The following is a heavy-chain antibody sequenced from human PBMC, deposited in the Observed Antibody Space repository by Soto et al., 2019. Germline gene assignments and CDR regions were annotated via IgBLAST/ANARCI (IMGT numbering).Heavy chain of an antibody. J-gene: IGHJ5*02. V-gene: IGHV4-30-4*01. CDR3: ARGRRYSYGLDP. D-gene: IGHD5-18*01. CDR1: GDSISSNNNY. Sequence: SETLSLTCTVSGDSISSNNNYWSWIRQPPGEGLEWIGFISYSGTTSYSPSLKSRVAISLDTSKNQFSLSLSSVTAADTAVYYCARGRRYSYGLDPCGQGTLVTVSS. CDR2: ISYSGTT.